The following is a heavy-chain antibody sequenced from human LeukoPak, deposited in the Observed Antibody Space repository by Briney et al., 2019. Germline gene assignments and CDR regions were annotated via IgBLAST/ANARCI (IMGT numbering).Heavy chain of an antibody. V-gene: IGHV3-30*03. J-gene: IGHJ5*01. Sequence: GGSLRLSCGASGFTFSNAWMSWVRQAPGRGLEWLTFISLDGSRKSYADSVKGRFTFSRDDSKNTLYLEMNSLRAEDTATYYCARDRAVSWLDSWGLGTLVTVSS. CDR1: GFTFSNAW. CDR2: ISLDGSRK. CDR3: ARDRAVSWLDS. D-gene: IGHD3-10*01.